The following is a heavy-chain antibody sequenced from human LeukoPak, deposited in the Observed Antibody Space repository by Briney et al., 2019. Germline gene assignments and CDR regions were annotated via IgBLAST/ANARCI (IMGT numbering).Heavy chain of an antibody. J-gene: IGHJ4*02. CDR1: GGTFNNYA. D-gene: IGHD3-10*01. Sequence: ASVKVSCKASGGTFNNYAINWVRQAPGQGLEWMGWINTNTGNPTYAQGFTGRFVFSLDTSVSTAYLQISSLKAEDTAVYYCARDRVLLWFGESYYFDYWGQGTLVTVSS. CDR2: INTNTGNP. CDR3: ARDRVLLWFGESYYFDY. V-gene: IGHV7-4-1*02.